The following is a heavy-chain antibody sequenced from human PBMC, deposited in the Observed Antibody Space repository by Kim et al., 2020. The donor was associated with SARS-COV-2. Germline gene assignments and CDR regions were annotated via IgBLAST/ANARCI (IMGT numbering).Heavy chain of an antibody. J-gene: IGHJ6*02. CDR1: GFTFGDYA. CDR2: ISWNSGRI. D-gene: IGHD3-9*01. Sequence: GGSLRLSCAASGFTFGDYAMHWVRQAPGKGLEWVSGISWNSGRIGYADSVKGRFTISRDNAKNSLYLQMKSLRAEDTALYYCAKDISYDTRYYYYGMDVWGQGTTVTVSS. CDR3: AKDISYDTRYYYYGMDV. V-gene: IGHV3-9*01.